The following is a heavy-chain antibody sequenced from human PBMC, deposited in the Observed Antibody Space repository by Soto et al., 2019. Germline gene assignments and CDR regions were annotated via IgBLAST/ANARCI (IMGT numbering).Heavy chain of an antibody. CDR2: IYHSGST. V-gene: IGHV4-4*02. CDR3: ASLDLAVAAYDY. Sequence: LSLTCAVSGGSISSTNWWSWVRQPPGKGLEWIGEIYHSGSTNSNPSLKSRVTISVDKSKNQFSLRLSSVTAADTAVYYCASLDLAVAAYDYWGQGTLVTVSS. CDR1: GGSISSTNW. D-gene: IGHD6-19*01. J-gene: IGHJ4*02.